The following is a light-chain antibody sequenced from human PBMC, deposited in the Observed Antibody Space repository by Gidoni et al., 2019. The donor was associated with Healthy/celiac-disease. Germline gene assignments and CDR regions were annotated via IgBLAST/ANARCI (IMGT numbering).Light chain of an antibody. Sequence: SSELTQDPAVSVALGQTVRITCQGDSLRSYYASWYQQKPGQAPVLFIYGKNNRPSGIPDRFSGSSSGNTAALTITGAQAEDEADDYCNSRDSSGNHPVVFGGGTKLTVL. CDR1: SLRSYY. V-gene: IGLV3-19*01. CDR2: GKN. CDR3: NSRDSSGNHPVV. J-gene: IGLJ2*01.